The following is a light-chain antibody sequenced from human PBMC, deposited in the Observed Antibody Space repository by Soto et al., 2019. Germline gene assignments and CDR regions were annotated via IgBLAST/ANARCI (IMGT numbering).Light chain of an antibody. Sequence: ILLTQSAGTLSLSPGERATLSCVASHSVNSIYLAWYQQKPGPAPRLLIYGASNRATGIPDRFSGSGSGTHFTLTISRLEPEDFAVYYCQQYGSSGTFGQGTKVDIK. V-gene: IGKV3-20*01. CDR2: GAS. CDR1: HSVNSIY. CDR3: QQYGSSGT. J-gene: IGKJ1*01.